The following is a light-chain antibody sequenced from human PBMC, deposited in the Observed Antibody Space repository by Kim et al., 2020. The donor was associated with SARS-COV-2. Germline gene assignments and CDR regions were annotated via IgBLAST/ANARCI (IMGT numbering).Light chain of an antibody. CDR2: GKN. CDR1: SLRSYY. Sequence: ALGQTVRSTGQGDSLRSYYASWYQKKPGQAPVLVIYGKNNRPSGIPDRFSGSSSGNTASLTITGAQAEDEADYYCNSRDSSGNHYVFGTGTKVTVL. J-gene: IGLJ1*01. CDR3: NSRDSSGNHYV. V-gene: IGLV3-19*01.